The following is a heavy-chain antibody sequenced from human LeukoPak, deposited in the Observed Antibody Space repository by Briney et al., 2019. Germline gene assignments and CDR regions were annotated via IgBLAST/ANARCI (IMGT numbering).Heavy chain of an antibody. CDR3: VRDLT. D-gene: IGHD4/OR15-4a*01. CDR2: ITSDGRST. V-gene: IGHV3-64D*06. J-gene: IGHJ4*02. Sequence: GGSLRLSCSASGFTFSASAMHWVRQAPGKGPQFVSAITSDGRSTYYAGSVKGRFTISRDNSENTLYLQMSSVRPEDTAVYYCVRDLTWGQGTLVTVSS. CDR1: GFTFSASA.